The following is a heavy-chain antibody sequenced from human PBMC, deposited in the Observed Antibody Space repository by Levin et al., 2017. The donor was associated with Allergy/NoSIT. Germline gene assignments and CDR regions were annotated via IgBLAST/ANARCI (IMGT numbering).Heavy chain of an antibody. CDR1: GFTFSSYW. D-gene: IGHD3-3*01. V-gene: IGHV3-74*01. J-gene: IGHJ4*02. CDR2: INSDETST. CDR3: ATLRFLDFYDY. Sequence: PGGSLRLSCAASGFTFSSYWMNWVRQAPGKRLVWVSRINSDETSTNYADSVKGRFTISRDNAKNTLYLQMNSLRAEDTAVYYCATLRFLDFYDYWGRGTLVSVSS.